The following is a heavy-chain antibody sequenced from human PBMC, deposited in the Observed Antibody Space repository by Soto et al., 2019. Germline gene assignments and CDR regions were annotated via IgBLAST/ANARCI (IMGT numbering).Heavy chain of an antibody. CDR1: GVTFSSYA. D-gene: IGHD3-22*01. Sequence: TSVNSCSKAPGVTFSSYALSWVRQDPGKGLEWMGGIIPIFGTANYAQKFQGRVKITADESTSTAYMELSSLRSEDTAVYYCARRGYSQGYAFDISAQGLMLTVSS. V-gene: IGHV1-69*13. CDR2: IIPIFGTA. J-gene: IGHJ3*02. CDR3: ARRGYSQGYAFDI.